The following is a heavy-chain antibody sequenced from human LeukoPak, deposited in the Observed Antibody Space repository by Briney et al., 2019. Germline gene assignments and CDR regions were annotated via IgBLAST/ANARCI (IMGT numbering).Heavy chain of an antibody. J-gene: IGHJ6*03. CDR1: GFTFDDYA. D-gene: IGHD3-10*01. CDR3: AKEKSRGYYYYMDV. V-gene: IGHV3-9*01. Sequence: GGSLRLSCAASGFTFDDYAMHWVRQAPGKGLEWVSGISWNSGSIGYADSVKGRFTISRDNAKNSLYLQMNSLRAEDTALYYCAKEKSRGYYYYMDVWGIRTTVTVSS. CDR2: ISWNSGSI.